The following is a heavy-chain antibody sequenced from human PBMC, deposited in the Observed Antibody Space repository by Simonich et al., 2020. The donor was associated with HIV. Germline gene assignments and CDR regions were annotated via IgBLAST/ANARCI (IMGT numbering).Heavy chain of an antibody. J-gene: IGHJ3*02. CDR2: IDDSGSP. D-gene: IGHD3-3*01. Sequence: QVQLQQWGAGLLKPSETLSLTCAVYGGSSSGYYWSWIRQPPGKGLEWIGDIDDSGSPTYSPSLKSRVTISLDTSKNQVSLKLSSVTAADTAVYYCARGQPLRSLQRDGFDIWGQGTVVTVSS. V-gene: IGHV4-34*01. CDR3: ARGQPLRSLQRDGFDI. CDR1: GGSSSGYY.